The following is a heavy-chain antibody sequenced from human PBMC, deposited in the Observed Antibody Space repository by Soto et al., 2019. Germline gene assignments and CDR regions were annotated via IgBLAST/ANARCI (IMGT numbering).Heavy chain of an antibody. CDR3: ARGGVLLWFGEPLDY. D-gene: IGHD3-10*01. Sequence: QVQLVQSGAEVKKPRASVKVSCKASGYTFTRYGFTWVRQAPGQGLEWMGWISGYSGNTNYAQNLRGRVTMTTDTSTSTAYMELRSLRSDDTAVYYCARGGVLLWFGEPLDYWGQGTLVTVSS. J-gene: IGHJ4*02. CDR1: GYTFTRYG. CDR2: ISGYSGNT. V-gene: IGHV1-18*01.